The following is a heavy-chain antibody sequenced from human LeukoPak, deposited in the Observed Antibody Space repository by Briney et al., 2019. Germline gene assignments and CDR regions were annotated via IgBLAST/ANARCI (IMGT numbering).Heavy chain of an antibody. V-gene: IGHV4-61*02. CDR2: IYTRGTI. J-gene: IGHJ1*01. Sequence: SQTLSLTCTVSGGSISSGSYYWYWLRQPTGKGLEWIGRIYTRGTINYNPSLKSRVTMSVDTSKNQFSLNLSSVTAADTAVYYCARAVAATEYFQHWGQGTLVIVSS. CDR1: GGSISSGSYY. CDR3: ARAVAATEYFQH. D-gene: IGHD2-15*01.